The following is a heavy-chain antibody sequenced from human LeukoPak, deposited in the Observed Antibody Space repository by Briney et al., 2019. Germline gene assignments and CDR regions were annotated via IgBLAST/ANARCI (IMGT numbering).Heavy chain of an antibody. CDR2: IIPILGIA. V-gene: IGHV1-69*04. D-gene: IGHD3-9*01. CDR1: GGTFSSYA. J-gene: IGHJ4*02. CDR3: ARVPDDILTGYYYFDY. Sequence: SVKVSCKASGGTFSSYAISWGRQAPGQGLEWMGRIIPILGIANYAQKFQGRVTITADKSTSTAYMELSSLRSEDTAVYYCARVPDDILTGYYYFDYWGQGTLVTVSS.